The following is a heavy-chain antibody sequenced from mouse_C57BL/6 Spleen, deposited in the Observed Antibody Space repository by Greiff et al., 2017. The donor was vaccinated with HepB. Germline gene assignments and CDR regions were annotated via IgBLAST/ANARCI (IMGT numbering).Heavy chain of an antibody. Sequence: QVQLQQSGPELVKPGASVKISCKASGYAFSSSWMNWVKQRPGKGLEWIGRIYPGDGDTNYNGKFKGKATLTADKSSSTAYMQLSSLTSEYSAVYFCARDHYSNLPWGQGTTLTVSS. D-gene: IGHD2-5*01. CDR1: GYAFSSSW. CDR2: IYPGDGDT. V-gene: IGHV1-82*01. J-gene: IGHJ2*01. CDR3: ARDHYSNLP.